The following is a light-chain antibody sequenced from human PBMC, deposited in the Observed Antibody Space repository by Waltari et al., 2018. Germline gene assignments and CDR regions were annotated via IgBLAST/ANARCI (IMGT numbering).Light chain of an antibody. CDR3: CSHAGSSIYV. Sequence: QSALTQPASVSGSPGPSIPISCTGTSRDVGRSTLLSWSQQHPGKAPNPMIYEVTERPSGVSNRFSGSKSDNTASLTISGLQAEDEADYYCCSHAGSSIYVFGTGTKVTIL. V-gene: IGLV2-23*02. CDR1: SRDVGRSTL. J-gene: IGLJ1*01. CDR2: EVT.